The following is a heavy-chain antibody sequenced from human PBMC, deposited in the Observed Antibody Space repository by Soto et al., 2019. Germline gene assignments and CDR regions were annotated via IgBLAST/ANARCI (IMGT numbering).Heavy chain of an antibody. CDR3: ARGPSGDKVHY. J-gene: IGHJ4*02. Sequence: PSETLSRTCTVSGGSISSGDYYWSWIRQPPGKGLEWIGYIYYSGSTYYNPSLKSRVTISVDTSKNQFSLKLSSVTAADTAVYYCARGPSGDKVHYWGQGALVTVSS. V-gene: IGHV4-30-4*01. CDR2: IYYSGST. CDR1: GGSISSGDYY. D-gene: IGHD7-27*01.